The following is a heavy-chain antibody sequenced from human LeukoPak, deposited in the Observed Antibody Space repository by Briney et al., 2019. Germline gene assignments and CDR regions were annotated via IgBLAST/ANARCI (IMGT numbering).Heavy chain of an antibody. V-gene: IGHV3-23*01. D-gene: IGHD3-22*01. J-gene: IGHJ3*02. CDR2: ISGSGGST. CDR3: AKRGGQYYYDSSGSNAFDI. CDR1: GFTFSSYA. Sequence: PGGSLRLSCAASGFTFSSYAMSWVRQAPGKGLEWVSAISGSGGSTYYADSVKGRFTISRDNSKNTLYLQMNGLRAEDTAVYYCAKRGGQYYYDSSGSNAFDIWGQGTMVAVSS.